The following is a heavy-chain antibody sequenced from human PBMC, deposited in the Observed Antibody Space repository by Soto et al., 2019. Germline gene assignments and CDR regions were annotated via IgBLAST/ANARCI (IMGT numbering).Heavy chain of an antibody. V-gene: IGHV4-59*01. J-gene: IGHJ4*02. D-gene: IGHD6-19*01. CDR1: GGSISSYY. CDR3: ARAPAVAGYFDY. CDR2: IYYSGST. Sequence: PSETLSLTCTVSGGSISSYYWSWIRQPPGKGLEWIGYIYYSGSTNYNPSLKSRVTISVDTSKNQFSLKLSSVTAADTAVYYCARAPAVAGYFDYWGQATLVTVSS.